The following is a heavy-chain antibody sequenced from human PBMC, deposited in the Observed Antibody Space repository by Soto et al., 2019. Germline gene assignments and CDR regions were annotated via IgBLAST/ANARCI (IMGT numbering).Heavy chain of an antibody. Sequence: QVQLVQSGAEVKKPGSSVKVSCKTSGDTFSTYAINWVRQAPGQGLEWMGGIIPIFGTANYAQKFQARVTITADRSTSTAYMELRRLRSEDTAVYFCARGGRSVVVAATPRWFDPWGQGTLVTVSS. J-gene: IGHJ5*02. CDR2: IIPIFGTA. CDR1: GDTFSTYA. D-gene: IGHD2-15*01. V-gene: IGHV1-69*06. CDR3: ARGGRSVVVAATPRWFDP.